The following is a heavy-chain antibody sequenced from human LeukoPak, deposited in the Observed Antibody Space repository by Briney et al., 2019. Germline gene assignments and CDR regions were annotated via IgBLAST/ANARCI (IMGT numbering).Heavy chain of an antibody. V-gene: IGHV3-48*04. CDR1: GFTFSSYS. J-gene: IGHJ4*02. CDR3: ARDSSGSYSRFDY. Sequence: GGSLRLSCAASGFTFSSYSMNWVRQAPGKGLEWISYITTSGGAKNYADSVKGRFTISRDNAKNSLYLLMNSLRVEDSAVYYCARDSSGSYSRFDYWGQGTLVTVSS. CDR2: ITTSGGAK. D-gene: IGHD1-26*01.